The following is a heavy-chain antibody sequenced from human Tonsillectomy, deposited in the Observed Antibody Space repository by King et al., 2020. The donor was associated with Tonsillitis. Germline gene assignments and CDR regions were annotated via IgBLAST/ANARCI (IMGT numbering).Heavy chain of an antibody. CDR1: GSTFTDYY. J-gene: IGHJ4*02. Sequence: QLVQSGAAVKKPGASVKVSCKASGSTFTDYYLHWVRQAPGQGLEWMGWINPDSGGTNFAQKFQGRVTVTRDTSIGTAYMELSRLRSDDTAVYYCASRGNWGSPFDYWGQGTLVTVSS. D-gene: IGHD7-27*01. V-gene: IGHV1-2*02. CDR3: ASRGNWGSPFDY. CDR2: INPDSGGT.